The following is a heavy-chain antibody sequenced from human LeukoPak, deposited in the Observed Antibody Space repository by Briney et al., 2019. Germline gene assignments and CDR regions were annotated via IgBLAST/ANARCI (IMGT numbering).Heavy chain of an antibody. J-gene: IGHJ4*02. CDR2: INPNSGGT. V-gene: IGHV1-2*02. CDR3: ARDGDLAYCGGDCYSFDY. Sequence: ASVKVSCKASGYTVTGYYMHWVRQAPGQGLEWMGWINPNSGGTNYAQKFQGRVTMTRDTSISTAYMELSRLRSDDTAVYYCARDGDLAYCGGDCYSFDYWGQGTLVTVSS. CDR1: GYTVTGYY. D-gene: IGHD2-21*02.